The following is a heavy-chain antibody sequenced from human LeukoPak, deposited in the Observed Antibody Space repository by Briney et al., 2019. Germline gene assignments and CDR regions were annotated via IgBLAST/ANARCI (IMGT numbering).Heavy chain of an antibody. Sequence: EASVKVSCKASGGTFSSYAISWVRQAPGQGLEWMGGIIPIFGTANYAQKFQGRVTITADESTSTAYMELSSLRSEDTAVYYCARQISRFGRRHSDYSYYYYYMDVWGKGTTVTVSS. V-gene: IGHV1-69*13. CDR1: GGTFSSYA. D-gene: IGHD3/OR15-3a*01. CDR3: ARQISRFGRRHSDYSYYYYYMDV. J-gene: IGHJ6*03. CDR2: IIPIFGTA.